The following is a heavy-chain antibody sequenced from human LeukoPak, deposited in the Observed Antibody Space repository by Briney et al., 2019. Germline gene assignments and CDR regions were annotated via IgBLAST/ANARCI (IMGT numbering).Heavy chain of an antibody. J-gene: IGHJ3*02. CDR2: IRYDGSNK. CDR1: GFTFSSYG. D-gene: IGHD2-2*01. V-gene: IGHV3-30*02. Sequence: PGGSLRLSCAASGFTFSSYGMHWVRQAPGKGLEWVAFIRYDGSNKYYADSVKGRFTISRDNSKNTLYLQMNSLRAEDTAVYYCASSVYQSRVVPVQNAFDIWGQGTMVTVSS. CDR3: ASSVYQSRVVPVQNAFDI.